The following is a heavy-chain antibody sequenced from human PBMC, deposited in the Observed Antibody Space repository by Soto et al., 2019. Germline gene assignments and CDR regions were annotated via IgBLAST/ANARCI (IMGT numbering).Heavy chain of an antibody. CDR1: GYTFTSYA. CDR2: INAGNGNT. J-gene: IGHJ6*02. CDR3: ARDQPDYGMDV. Sequence: GASVKVSCKASGYTFTSYAMHWVRQAPGQRLEWMGWINAGNGNTKYSQKFQGRVTITRDTSASTAYMELSSLRSEDAAVYYCARDQPDYGMDVWGQGTTVTVSS. V-gene: IGHV1-3*01.